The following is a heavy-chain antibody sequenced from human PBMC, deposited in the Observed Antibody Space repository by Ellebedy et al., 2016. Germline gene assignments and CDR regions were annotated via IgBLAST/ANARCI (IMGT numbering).Heavy chain of an antibody. CDR1: GYNFGHNY. D-gene: IGHD1-26*01. CDR3: ARDLSGVFRGSYYFDY. V-gene: IGHV1-46*01. Sequence: ASVKVSCKTSGYNFGHNYMHWVRQAPGQGLEWMGMINPTDGDTIYAQRFEGRITLTRDTSTTSVFMELSSPTSEDTAVFYCARDLSGVFRGSYYFDYWGQGSLVTVSS. CDR2: INPTDGDT. J-gene: IGHJ4*02.